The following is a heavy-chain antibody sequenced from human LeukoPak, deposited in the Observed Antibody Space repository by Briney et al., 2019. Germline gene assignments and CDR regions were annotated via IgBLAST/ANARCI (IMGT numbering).Heavy chain of an antibody. V-gene: IGHV4-59*01. CDR2: IYYSGST. J-gene: IGHJ6*03. CDR3: ARSYGSGSLNYYYYYYMDV. Sequence: TSETLSLTCTVSGGSISSYYWSWIRQPPGKGLEWIGYIYYSGSTNYNPSLKSRVTISVDTSKNQFSLKLSSVTAADTAVYYCARSYGSGSLNYYYYYYMDVWGKGTTVTVSS. CDR1: GGSISSYY. D-gene: IGHD3-10*01.